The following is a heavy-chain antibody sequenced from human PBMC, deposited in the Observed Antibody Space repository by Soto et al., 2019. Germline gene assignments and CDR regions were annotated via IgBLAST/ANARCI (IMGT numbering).Heavy chain of an antibody. CDR3: ARGREQWLVDAFDI. D-gene: IGHD6-19*01. CDR1: GGSFSGYY. CDR2: LNPSGST. V-gene: IGHV4-34*01. Sequence: PSETLSLTCDDYGGSFSGYYWSWIRQPPGKGLEWIGELNPSGSTNYHPSLNSRVTISSDTSKNQLSLRSNSVTAADTALYYCARGREQWLVDAFDIWGQGTMVTVSS. J-gene: IGHJ3*02.